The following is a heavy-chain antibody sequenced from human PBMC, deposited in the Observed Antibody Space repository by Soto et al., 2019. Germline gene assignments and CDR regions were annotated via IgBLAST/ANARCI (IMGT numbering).Heavy chain of an antibody. CDR1: GCSVSSGSYY. Sequence: LSLTCTVSGCSVSSGSYYWSWILHPPGKGLEWIGYIYYSGSTNYNPSLKSRVTISVDTSKNQFSLKLSSVTAADTAVYYCAREGYSGYLPFDYWGQGTLVTVSS. D-gene: IGHD5-12*01. V-gene: IGHV4-61*01. CDR2: IYYSGST. CDR3: AREGYSGYLPFDY. J-gene: IGHJ4*02.